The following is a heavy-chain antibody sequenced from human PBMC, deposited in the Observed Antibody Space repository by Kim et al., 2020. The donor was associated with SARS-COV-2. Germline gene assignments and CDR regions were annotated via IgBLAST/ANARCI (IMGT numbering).Heavy chain of an antibody. D-gene: IGHD2-8*01. Sequence: GGSLRLSCVTSGFSLKHTGIYWVRQAPGKGLEWISYVSEDESHNSYADSVKGRFIVSRDDGKNSVFLQMNSLRDEDTALYYCARRMALSAMDYWGQGTLVTVSS. CDR1: GFSLKHTG. J-gene: IGHJ4*02. CDR3: ARRMALSAMDY. CDR2: VSEDESHN. V-gene: IGHV3-48*02.